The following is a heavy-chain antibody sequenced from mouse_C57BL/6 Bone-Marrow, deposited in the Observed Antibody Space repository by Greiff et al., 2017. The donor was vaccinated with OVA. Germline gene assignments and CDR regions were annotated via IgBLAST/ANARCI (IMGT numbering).Heavy chain of an antibody. CDR3: GGVELTGTAWFAD. V-gene: IGHV1-11*01. CDR2: IYPVSGET. D-gene: IGHD4-1*01. Sequence: VQLQQSGAELASPGASVTLSCKASGYTFTDHIMNWVKKRPGQGLEWIGRIYPVSGETNYNQKFMGKATFSVDRSSSTVYMVLSSLTSADPAVYYWGGVELTGTAWFADWGQGTLVTVSA. J-gene: IGHJ3*01. CDR1: GYTFTDHI.